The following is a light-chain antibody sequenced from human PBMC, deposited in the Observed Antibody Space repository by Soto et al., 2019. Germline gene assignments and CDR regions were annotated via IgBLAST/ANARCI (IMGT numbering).Light chain of an antibody. CDR1: QILLHRDGNTY. Sequence: DFVVAQSPLCLPVTLGQASSISCRSSQILLHRDGNTYLSWFRQRPGQSPRRLXYKVSNREAGVPDRFSGSGSGTDFTLKISRVEAQDVGLYYCMQGSHWPPITFGHGTRLEIK. CDR2: KVS. J-gene: IGKJ5*01. V-gene: IGKV2-30*02. CDR3: MQGSHWPPIT.